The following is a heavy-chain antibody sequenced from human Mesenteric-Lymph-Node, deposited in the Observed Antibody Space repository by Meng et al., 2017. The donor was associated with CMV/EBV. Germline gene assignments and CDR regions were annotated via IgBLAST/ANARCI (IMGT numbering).Heavy chain of an antibody. D-gene: IGHD7-27*01. V-gene: IGHV1-2*02. CDR1: GYTFNGYY. Sequence: ASVKVSCKASGYTFNGYYIHWVRQAPGQGLEWMGWINPNIADTNYAQKFQDRVTMTRDKSISTAFMEVISLRSDDTAIYYCARANPHLLGIWGGMDVWGQGTTVTVSS. J-gene: IGHJ6*02. CDR3: ARANPHLLGIWGGMDV. CDR2: INPNIADT.